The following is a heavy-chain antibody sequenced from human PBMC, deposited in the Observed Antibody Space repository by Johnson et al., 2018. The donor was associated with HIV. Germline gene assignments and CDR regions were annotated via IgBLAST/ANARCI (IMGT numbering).Heavy chain of an antibody. D-gene: IGHD3-10*01. V-gene: IGHV3-9*01. CDR3: AKDMVVRENGAFDI. CDR2: ISWNSGSR. CDR1: GFTFDDYA. Sequence: VQLVESGGGLVQPGRSLRLSCAASGFTFDDYALHWVRQAPGKGLEWVSGISWNSGSRGYADSVKGRFTISSDNAKNSLYLQMNSLRAEDTALYYCAKDMVVRENGAFDIWGQGTMVTVSS. J-gene: IGHJ3*02.